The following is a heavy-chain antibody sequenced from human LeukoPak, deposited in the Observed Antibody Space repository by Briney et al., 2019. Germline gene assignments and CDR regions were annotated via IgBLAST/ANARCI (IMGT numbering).Heavy chain of an antibody. V-gene: IGHV4-61*01. CDR2: IYYSGST. D-gene: IGHD6-19*01. J-gene: IGHJ2*01. Sequence: SETLSLTCTVSGGSISSGSYYWSWIRQPPGKGLEWIGYIYYSGSTNYNPSLKSRVTISVDTSKNQFSLKLSSVTAADTAVYYCARRGSSGLYWYFDLWGRGTLVTVSS. CDR1: GGSISSGSYY. CDR3: ARRGSSGLYWYFDL.